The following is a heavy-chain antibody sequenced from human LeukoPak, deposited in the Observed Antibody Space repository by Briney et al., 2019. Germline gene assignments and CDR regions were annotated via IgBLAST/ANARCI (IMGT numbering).Heavy chain of an antibody. V-gene: IGHV4-38-2*01. Sequence: SETLSLTCAVSGYSVSSAYYWAWIRQPPGAGLEWIGSIYPSGTTYYKSSLSSRLSISIDASRNQFSLRLSSVTAADMAMYYCARRPESPITGFDFWGQGALVAVSS. CDR3: ARRPESPITGFDF. J-gene: IGHJ4*02. CDR2: IYPSGTT. CDR1: GYSVSSAYY. D-gene: IGHD1-14*01.